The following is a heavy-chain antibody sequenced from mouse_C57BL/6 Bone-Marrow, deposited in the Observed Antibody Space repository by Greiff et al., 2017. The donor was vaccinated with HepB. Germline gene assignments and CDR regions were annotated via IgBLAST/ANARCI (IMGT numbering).Heavy chain of an antibody. CDR2: IWSGGST. V-gene: IGHV2-2*01. CDR3: ARGGYYYWFAY. D-gene: IGHD1-1*01. Sequence: QVQLKPSGPGLVQPSQSLSITCTVSGFSLTSYGVHWVRQSPGKGLEWLGVIWSGGSTDYNAAFISSLSISKDNSKSQVFFRVNSLQADDTAIYYCARGGYYYWFAYWGQGTLVTVSA. J-gene: IGHJ3*01. CDR1: GFSLTSYG.